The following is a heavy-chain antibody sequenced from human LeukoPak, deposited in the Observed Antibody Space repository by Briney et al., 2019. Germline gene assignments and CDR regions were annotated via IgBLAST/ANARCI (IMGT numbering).Heavy chain of an antibody. D-gene: IGHD4-17*01. CDR2: ISGSTSNI. V-gene: IGHV3-48*02. Sequence: GGSLRLSCAASGFTFSYYWMNWVRQAPGKGLEWVSYISGSTSNIKYADSVMGRFTISRDNAKNSLYLQMNSLRDEDTAVYYCARDLYGDYSFDYWGQGTLVTVSS. CDR3: ARDLYGDYSFDY. CDR1: GFTFSYYW. J-gene: IGHJ4*02.